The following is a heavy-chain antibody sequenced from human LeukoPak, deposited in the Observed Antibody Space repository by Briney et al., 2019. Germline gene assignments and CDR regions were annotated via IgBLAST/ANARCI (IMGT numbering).Heavy chain of an antibody. Sequence: GGSLRLSCAASGFTFSSYAMSWARQAPGKGLEWVSAISGSGGSTYYADSVKGRFTISRDNSKNTLYLQMNSLRAEDTAVYYCAKTDSSSSLAYYYMDVWGKGTTVTVSS. D-gene: IGHD6-6*01. CDR2: ISGSGGST. V-gene: IGHV3-23*01. J-gene: IGHJ6*03. CDR3: AKTDSSSSLAYYYMDV. CDR1: GFTFSSYA.